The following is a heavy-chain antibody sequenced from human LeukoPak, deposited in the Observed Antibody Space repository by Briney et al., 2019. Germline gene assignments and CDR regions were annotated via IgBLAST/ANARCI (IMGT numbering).Heavy chain of an antibody. Sequence: GGSLRLSCAASGFTFSSYGMHWVRQAPGKGLEWVAVISYDGSNKYYADSVKGRFTISRDNSKNTLYLQMNSLRAEDTAVYYCAKPYYNSSGWYRGALGYFDYWGQGTLVTVSS. D-gene: IGHD6-19*01. CDR2: ISYDGSNK. J-gene: IGHJ4*02. CDR1: GFTFSSYG. CDR3: AKPYYNSSGWYRGALGYFDY. V-gene: IGHV3-30*18.